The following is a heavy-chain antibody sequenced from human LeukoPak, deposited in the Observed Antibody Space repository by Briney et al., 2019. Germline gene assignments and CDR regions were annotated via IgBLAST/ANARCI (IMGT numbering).Heavy chain of an antibody. J-gene: IGHJ3*02. D-gene: IGHD3-22*01. CDR3: ARYDSSGYFSKGAFDI. V-gene: IGHV4-61*02. CDR1: GGSISSSSYY. Sequence: SETLSLTCTVSGGSISSSSYYWGWIRQPAGKGLEWIGRIYTSGSTNYNPSLKSRVTISVDTSKNQFSLKLSSVTAADTAVYYCARYDSSGYFSKGAFDIWGQGTMVTVSS. CDR2: IYTSGST.